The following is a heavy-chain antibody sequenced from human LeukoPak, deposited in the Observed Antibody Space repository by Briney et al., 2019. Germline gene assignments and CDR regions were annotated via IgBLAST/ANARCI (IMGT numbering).Heavy chain of an antibody. V-gene: IGHV3-23*01. CDR2: ISGNGDGT. D-gene: IGHD3-10*01. J-gene: IGHJ4*02. CDR3: VKGFIHPTYYFDY. Sequence: AGGSLRLSCAASGFTFRNYAMLWVRQAPGKSLEWVSCISGNGDGTDYADSVRGRFTISRDNAENTLYLQLNSLRADDTAVYFCVKGFIHPTYYFDYWGQGTLVTVSS. CDR1: GFTFRNYA.